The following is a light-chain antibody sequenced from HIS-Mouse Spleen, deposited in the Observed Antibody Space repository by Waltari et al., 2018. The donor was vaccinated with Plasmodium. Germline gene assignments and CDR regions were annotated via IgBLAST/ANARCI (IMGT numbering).Light chain of an antibody. Sequence: EIVMTQSPATLSVSPGERATLSCRASLRVSSNLAWYQQKPGQAPRLLIYGASTRATGIPARFSGSGSGTEFTFTISSLQSEDFAVYYCQQYNNWSFTFGPGTKVDIK. V-gene: IGKV3-15*01. CDR3: QQYNNWSFT. J-gene: IGKJ3*01. CDR2: GAS. CDR1: LRVSSN.